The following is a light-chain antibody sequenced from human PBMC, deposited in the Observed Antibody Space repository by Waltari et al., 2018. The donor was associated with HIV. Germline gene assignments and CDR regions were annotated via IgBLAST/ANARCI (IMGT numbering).Light chain of an antibody. CDR1: ESISTF. V-gene: IGKV1-5*03. CDR3: QHYKSSFRT. Sequence: DIQLTQSPSTLSVSVGDRVTITCRASESISTFLVWYQQKPGKAPRLPIFGASSLQNGVPSRFIGGGSGTDFTLTISSLQPDDFATYYCQHYKSSFRTFGQGTRVEMK. J-gene: IGKJ1*01. CDR2: GAS.